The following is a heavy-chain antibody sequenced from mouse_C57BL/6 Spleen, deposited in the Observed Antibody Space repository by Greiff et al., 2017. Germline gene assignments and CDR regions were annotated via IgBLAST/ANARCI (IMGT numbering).Heavy chain of an antibody. D-gene: IGHD3-1*01. Sequence: EVQGVESGGDLVKPGGSLTLSCAASGFTFSSYGMSWVRQTPDKRLEWVATISSGGSYTYYPDSVKGRFTISRDNAKNTLYMQMSRLTSEDSAMYYCARGYSDYWGQGTTLTVSS. CDR1: GFTFSSYG. CDR3: ARGYSDY. V-gene: IGHV5-6*01. J-gene: IGHJ2*01. CDR2: ISSGGSYT.